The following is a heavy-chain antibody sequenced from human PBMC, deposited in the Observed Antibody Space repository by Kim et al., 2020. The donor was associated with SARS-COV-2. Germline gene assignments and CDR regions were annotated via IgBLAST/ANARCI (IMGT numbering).Heavy chain of an antibody. D-gene: IGHD5-18*01. CDR3: ARDGWDRYGDLDY. V-gene: IGHV3-48*01. J-gene: IGHJ4*02. Sequence: VKGRDTLSREHAKNSLYLQMNRLRVEDTAVYYCARDGWDRYGDLDYWGQGTLVTVSS.